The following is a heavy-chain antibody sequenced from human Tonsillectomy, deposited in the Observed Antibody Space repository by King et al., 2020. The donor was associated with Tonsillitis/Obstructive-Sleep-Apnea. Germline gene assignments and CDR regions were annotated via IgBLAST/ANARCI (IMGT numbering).Heavy chain of an antibody. V-gene: IGHV3-21*01. Sequence: VQLVESGGGLVKPGGSLRLSCAASGFTFSRYRMSWVRQAPGKGLEWVSSISSSSSYIYYGDSVKGRFTISRDNAKNSLYLQMNSLRAEDTAVYYCARPDMTTHWYFDLWGRDTLVTVSS. CDR2: ISSSSSYI. CDR1: GFTFSRYR. J-gene: IGHJ2*01. CDR3: ARPDMTTHWYFDL. D-gene: IGHD4-11*01.